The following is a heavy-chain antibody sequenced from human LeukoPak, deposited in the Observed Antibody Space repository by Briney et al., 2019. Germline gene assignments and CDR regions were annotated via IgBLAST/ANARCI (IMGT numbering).Heavy chain of an antibody. V-gene: IGHV3-21*01. J-gene: IGHJ6*03. CDR1: GFTFSSYS. CDR3: ARGGKPGHYYYYYYMDV. CDR2: ISSSSSYI. Sequence: GGSLRLSCAASGFTFSSYSMNWVRQAPGKGLEWVSSISSSSSYIYYADSVKGRFTISRDNAKNSLYLQMNSLRAEDTAVYYCARGGKPGHYYYYYYMDVWGKGTTVTVSS. D-gene: IGHD4-23*01.